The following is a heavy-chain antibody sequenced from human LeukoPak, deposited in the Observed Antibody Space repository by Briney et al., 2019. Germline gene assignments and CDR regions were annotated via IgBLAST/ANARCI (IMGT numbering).Heavy chain of an antibody. CDR3: ARGSWYYDSSGYSYYFDY. CDR1: GGSISSYY. Sequence: SETLSLTCTVSGGSISSYYWSWIRQPPGKGLEWIGYIYYSGSTNYNPSLKSRVTISVDTSKNQFSLKLSSVTAADTAVYYCARGSWYYDSSGYSYYFDYWGQGTLVTVSS. D-gene: IGHD3-22*01. CDR2: IYYSGST. V-gene: IGHV4-59*08. J-gene: IGHJ4*02.